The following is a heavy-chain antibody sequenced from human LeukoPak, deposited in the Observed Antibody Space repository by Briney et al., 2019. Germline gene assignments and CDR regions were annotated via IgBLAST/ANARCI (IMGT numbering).Heavy chain of an antibody. CDR3: ARHLVGATTAFDY. CDR1: GFTVSSNY. D-gene: IGHD1-26*01. Sequence: PGGSLRLSCAASGFTVSSNYMSWVRQAPGKGLEWVSVIYSGGSTYYADSVKGRFTISRDNSKNTLYLQMNSLRAGDTAVYYCARHLVGATTAFDYWGQGTLVTVSS. V-gene: IGHV3-53*01. CDR2: IYSGGST. J-gene: IGHJ4*02.